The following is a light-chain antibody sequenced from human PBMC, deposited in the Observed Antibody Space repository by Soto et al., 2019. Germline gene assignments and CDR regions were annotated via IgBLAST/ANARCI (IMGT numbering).Light chain of an antibody. CDR3: CSYAGSYTHV. CDR2: EVS. J-gene: IGLJ1*01. V-gene: IGLV2-14*01. CDR1: SSDVGGYNY. Sequence: QSALTQPASVSGSPGQSITISCTGTSSDVGGYNYVSWYQQHPGKAPKLMIYEVSNRPSGVSNRFSGSKSGNTASLTISGLQAEDEADYYCCSYAGSYTHVFGTGTKV.